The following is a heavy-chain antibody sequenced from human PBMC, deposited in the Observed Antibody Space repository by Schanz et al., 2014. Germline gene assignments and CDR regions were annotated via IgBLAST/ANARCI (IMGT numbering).Heavy chain of an antibody. CDR3: ARARYTGYDCSGY. CDR1: GYRFIGYY. V-gene: IGHV1-2*06. Sequence: QVLLVQSGAEVKKPGASVKVSCKASGYRFIGYYVHWVRQAPGQGLEWMGRVSPNSGDTHSAQKFQGRVTMTWDRSISTANMELSRLRSDDTATYFCARARYTGYDCSGYWGQGTLLIVSS. D-gene: IGHD5-12*01. CDR2: VSPNSGDT. J-gene: IGHJ4*02.